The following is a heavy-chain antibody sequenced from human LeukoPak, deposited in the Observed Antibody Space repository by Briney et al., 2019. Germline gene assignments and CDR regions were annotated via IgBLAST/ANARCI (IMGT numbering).Heavy chain of an antibody. J-gene: IGHJ6*02. CDR1: GFTFSSYA. CDR3: AKGDCSYSSCFPLDYYHYGMDV. D-gene: IGHD2-2*01. CDR2: ISGSGGST. Sequence: GGSLRLSCAASGFTFSSYAMSWVRQAPGKGLEWVSAISGSGGSTYYADSVKGRFTISRDNSKNTLYLQMNSLRAEDTAVYYCAKGDCSYSSCFPLDYYHYGMDVWGQGTTVTVSS. V-gene: IGHV3-23*01.